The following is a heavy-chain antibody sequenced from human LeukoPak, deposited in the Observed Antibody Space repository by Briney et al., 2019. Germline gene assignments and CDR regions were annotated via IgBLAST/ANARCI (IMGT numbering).Heavy chain of an antibody. Sequence: GASLRLSCAASGFTFNNYAMSWVRQAPGKGLEWVSAISYSGDTTHYADTVTGRFTIFRDNSKNTLFVQMNSLRAGDTAIYYCAKRSGGTFGFFDSWGRGTLVTVSS. J-gene: IGHJ4*02. CDR3: AKRSGGTFGFFDS. V-gene: IGHV3-23*01. D-gene: IGHD3-3*01. CDR2: ISYSGDTT. CDR1: GFTFNNYA.